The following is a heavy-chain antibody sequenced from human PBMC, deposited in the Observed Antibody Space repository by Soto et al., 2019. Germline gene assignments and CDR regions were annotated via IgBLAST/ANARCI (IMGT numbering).Heavy chain of an antibody. CDR1: GDTFTGSY. Sequence: ASVKVSCKASGDTFTGSYMHWVRQAPGQGLEWMGWINPNSGGTNYAQKFQGRVTMTRDTSISTAYMELSRLRSDDTAVYYCARAQNIVGVTTPVGYWGQGTLVTVSS. D-gene: IGHD1-26*01. J-gene: IGHJ4*02. V-gene: IGHV1-2*02. CDR2: INPNSGGT. CDR3: ARAQNIVGVTTPVGY.